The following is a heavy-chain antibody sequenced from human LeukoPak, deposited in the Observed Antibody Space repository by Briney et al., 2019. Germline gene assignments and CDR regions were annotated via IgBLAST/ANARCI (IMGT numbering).Heavy chain of an antibody. J-gene: IGHJ6*03. CDR2: IKQDGSEK. V-gene: IGHV3-7*01. D-gene: IGHD3-16*01. CDR3: ARPTSRNYYYYYYMDV. Sequence: HSGGSLRLSCVASEFTFNSYWMSWVRQAPEKGLEWVANIKQDGSEKYYVDSVKGRFTISRDNAKNSLYLQMNSLRAEDTAVYYCARPTSRNYYYYYYMDVWGKGTTVTVSS. CDR1: EFTFNSYW.